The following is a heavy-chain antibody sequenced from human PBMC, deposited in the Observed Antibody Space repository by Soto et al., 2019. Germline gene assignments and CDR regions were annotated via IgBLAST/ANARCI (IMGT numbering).Heavy chain of an antibody. CDR1: GFSLSNGRMA. Sequence: QVTLKESGPVLVKPTETLTLTCTVSGFSLSNGRMAVSWIRQPPGKALEWLAHIFSNDDKSYSTSLKTSLTLSKDTSRSQVVLTMTNVDPVDTATYYCARTGYSIVGIYFDYWGQGTLVTVSS. J-gene: IGHJ4*02. V-gene: IGHV2-26*01. CDR3: ARTGYSIVGIYFDY. D-gene: IGHD6-13*01. CDR2: IFSNDDK.